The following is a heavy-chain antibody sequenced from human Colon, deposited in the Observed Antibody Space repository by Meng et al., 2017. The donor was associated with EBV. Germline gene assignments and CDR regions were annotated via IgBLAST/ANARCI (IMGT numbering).Heavy chain of an antibody. D-gene: IGHD3-10*01. CDR3: ARDYYASGFVFDL. CDR1: GGSIDSDNW. CDR2: ISHSGTT. V-gene: IGHV4-4*02. Sequence: EAGPGLVKTSGPLSLPWAVSGGSIDSDNWWNWVRQTPGTGLEWIGEISHSGTTNYNPSLKSRVTISIDKSKNQFSLKLTSVTAADTAVYYCARDYYASGFVFDLWGQGTLVTVSS. J-gene: IGHJ5*02.